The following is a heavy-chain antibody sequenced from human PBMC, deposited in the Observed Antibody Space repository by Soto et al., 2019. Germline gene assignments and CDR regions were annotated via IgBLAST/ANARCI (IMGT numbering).Heavy chain of an antibody. Sequence: PGGSLRLSCAASGFTFSSYAMSWVRQAPGKGLEWVSAISGSGGSTYYADSVKGRFTISRDNSKNTLYLQMNSLRAEDTAVYYCAKAVANYDILTGYFDYWGQGTLVTVS. D-gene: IGHD3-9*01. J-gene: IGHJ4*02. CDR3: AKAVANYDILTGYFDY. CDR2: ISGSGGST. CDR1: GFTFSSYA. V-gene: IGHV3-23*01.